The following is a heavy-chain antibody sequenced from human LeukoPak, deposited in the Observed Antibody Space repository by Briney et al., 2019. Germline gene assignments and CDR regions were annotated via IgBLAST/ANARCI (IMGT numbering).Heavy chain of an antibody. D-gene: IGHD5-18*01. CDR3: ARAGVRWGYSYGYYFDY. V-gene: IGHV3-21*01. CDR1: GFPFSSYS. CDR2: ISSSSSYI. Sequence: PGGSLRLSCAASGFPFSSYSMNWVRQAPGKGLEWVSSISSSSSYIYYADSVKGRFTSSRDNAKNSLYLQMNSLRAEDTAVYYCARAGVRWGYSYGYYFDYWGQGTLVTVSS. J-gene: IGHJ4*02.